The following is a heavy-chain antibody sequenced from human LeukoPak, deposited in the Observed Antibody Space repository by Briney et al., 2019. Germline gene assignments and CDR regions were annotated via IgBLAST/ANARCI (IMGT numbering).Heavy chain of an antibody. Sequence: SETLSLTCAVSGGSISNGGDTWSWIRQPPGKGLEWIWYIYYSGSTYYNPSLKSRVTISVGTSKNQFSLNLSSVTAVDTAMYYCARAVGTSRNFFDYWGQGTLVTVSS. V-gene: IGHV4-30-4*07. D-gene: IGHD4-23*01. J-gene: IGHJ4*02. CDR2: IYYSGST. CDR3: ARAVGTSRNFFDY. CDR1: GGSISNGGDT.